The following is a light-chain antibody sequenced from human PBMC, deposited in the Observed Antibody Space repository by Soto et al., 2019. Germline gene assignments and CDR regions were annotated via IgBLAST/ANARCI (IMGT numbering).Light chain of an antibody. CDR1: SSDVGAYNY. CDR2: DVT. J-gene: IGLJ2*01. V-gene: IGLV2-11*01. Sequence: QSVLTQPRSVSGSPGQSVTISCTGTSSDVGAYNYVSWYRQHPGKAPQLIIFDVTERPSGVPARFSGSKSGNTASLTISGLLADDEADYYCCSYAGASTSFVFGGGTKLTVL. CDR3: CSYAGASTSFV.